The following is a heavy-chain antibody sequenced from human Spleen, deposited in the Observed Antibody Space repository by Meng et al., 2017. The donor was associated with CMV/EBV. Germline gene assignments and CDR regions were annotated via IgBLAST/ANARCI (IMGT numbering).Heavy chain of an antibody. D-gene: IGHD2-2*01. CDR2: INWSGRDT. Sequence: GESLKISCEASGFTFDDYGMSWVRQVPGKGLEWVSGINWSGRDTGYADSVKGRFTISRDNNKNTLYMQMNSLRVEDTAVYYCSMRKVVPADIYYYAMDVWGQGTTVTVSS. J-gene: IGHJ6*02. CDR1: GFTFDDYG. CDR3: SMRKVVPADIYYYAMDV. V-gene: IGHV3-20*04.